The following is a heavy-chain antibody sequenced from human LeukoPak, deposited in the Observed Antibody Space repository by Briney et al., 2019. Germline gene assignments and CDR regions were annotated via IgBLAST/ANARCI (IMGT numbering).Heavy chain of an antibody. CDR3: AKTRPGGSYDH. J-gene: IGHJ5*02. CDR1: GFSVSDNF. V-gene: IGHV3-53*01. D-gene: IGHD1-26*01. CDR2: LYRNGAT. Sequence: PGGSLRLSCAAAGFSVSDNFMSWVRQTPERGLEWVSVLYRNGATRYADSVKDRFTISRDDSKNTLYLQMDRLRAEDTAVYYCAKTRPGGSYDHWGQGTLVTVSS.